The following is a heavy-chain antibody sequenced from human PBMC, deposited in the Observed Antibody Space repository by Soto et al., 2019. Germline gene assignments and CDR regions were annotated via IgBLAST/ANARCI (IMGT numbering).Heavy chain of an antibody. J-gene: IGHJ5*02. CDR2: INHSGST. Sequence: SETLSLTCAVYGGSFSGYYWSRIRQPPGKGLEWIGEINHSGSTNYNPSLKSRVTISVDTSKNQFSLKLSSVTAADTAVYYCARAMYSPNWFDPWGQGTLVTVSS. V-gene: IGHV4-34*01. CDR1: GGSFSGYY. D-gene: IGHD5-18*01. CDR3: ARAMYSPNWFDP.